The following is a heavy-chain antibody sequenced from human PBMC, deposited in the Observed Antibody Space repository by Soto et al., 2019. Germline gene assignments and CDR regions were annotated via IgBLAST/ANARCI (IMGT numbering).Heavy chain of an antibody. CDR1: GGTFSSYA. V-gene: IGHV1-69*01. J-gene: IGHJ3*02. D-gene: IGHD3-22*01. Sequence: QVQLVQSGAEVKKPGSSVKVSCKASGGTFSSYAISWVRQAPGQGLEWMGGIIPIFGTANYAQKFQGRVTITADESTSTAYMELSSLRSEDTAVYYCARDNYYASSGPANAFDIWGQGRMVTVSS. CDR2: IIPIFGTA. CDR3: ARDNYYASSGPANAFDI.